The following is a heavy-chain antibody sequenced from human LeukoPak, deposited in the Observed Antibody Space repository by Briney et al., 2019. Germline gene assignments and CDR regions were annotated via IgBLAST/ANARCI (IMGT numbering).Heavy chain of an antibody. Sequence: GGSLRLSCSASGFTFSDYSIHWVRQAPGKGLEWVALISFDGKKTYFAGSVKGRITISRDNYLNTVYPQMNSLRPEDTGLYYCARSSTMVRERGRNWLDPWGQGTLITVS. J-gene: IGHJ5*02. CDR3: ARSSTMVRERGRNWLDP. CDR1: GFTFSDYS. CDR2: ISFDGKKT. V-gene: IGHV3-30*04. D-gene: IGHD3-10*01.